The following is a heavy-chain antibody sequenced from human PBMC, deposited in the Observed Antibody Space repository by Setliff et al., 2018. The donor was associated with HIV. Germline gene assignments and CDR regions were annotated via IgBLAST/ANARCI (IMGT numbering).Heavy chain of an antibody. J-gene: IGHJ4*02. CDR3: ARDPHYYDSSGHYSWFYFDL. CDR2: TYYSGST. D-gene: IGHD3-22*01. CDR1: GDSLSRSSNH. V-gene: IGHV4-39*07. Sequence: PSETLSLTCTVSGDSLSRSSNHWGWIRQPPGKGLEWIGNTYYSGSTYYNPSLKSRVTISVDTSKNQFSLKMTSVTAADTAVYYCARDPHYYDSSGHYSWFYFDLWGQGTLVTVSS.